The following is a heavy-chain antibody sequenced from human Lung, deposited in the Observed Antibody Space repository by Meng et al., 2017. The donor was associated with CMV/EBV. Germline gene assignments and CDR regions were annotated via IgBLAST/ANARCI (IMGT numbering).Heavy chain of an antibody. CDR1: GGTFSSYA. D-gene: IGHD2-2*02. CDR2: IIPIFGTA. Sequence: SVKVSXKPSGGTFSSYAISWVRQAPGQGLEWMGGIIPIFGTANYAQKFQGRVTITTDESTSTAYMELSSLRSEDTAVYYCASKAGVVPAAIPVYYYYGMDVWGQGXTVTVSS. V-gene: IGHV1-69*05. J-gene: IGHJ6*02. CDR3: ASKAGVVPAAIPVYYYYGMDV.